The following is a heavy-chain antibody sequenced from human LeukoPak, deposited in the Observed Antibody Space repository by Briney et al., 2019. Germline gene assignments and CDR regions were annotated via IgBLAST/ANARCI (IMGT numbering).Heavy chain of an antibody. Sequence: PSETLSLTCTVSGGSISSGGYYWSWIRQHPGKGLEWIGYIYYSGSTYYNPSLKSRVTISVDTSKNQFSLKLSSVAAADTAVYYFARVEYYYDSSGYSRPNYFDYWGQGTLVTVSS. CDR2: IYYSGST. CDR3: ARVEYYYDSSGYSRPNYFDY. D-gene: IGHD3-22*01. CDR1: GGSISSGGYY. J-gene: IGHJ4*02. V-gene: IGHV4-31*03.